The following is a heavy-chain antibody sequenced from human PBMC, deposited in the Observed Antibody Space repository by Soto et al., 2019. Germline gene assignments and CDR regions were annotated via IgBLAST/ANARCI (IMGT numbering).Heavy chain of an antibody. Sequence: ASVKVSCKASGYTFTSYAMHWVRQAPGQRLEWMGWINAGNGNTKYSQKFQGRVTITRDTSASTAYMELSSLRSEDTAVYYCARERVVVPAAAPDYWGQGTLVTVS. CDR3: ARERVVVPAAAPDY. CDR2: INAGNGNT. CDR1: GYTFTSYA. V-gene: IGHV1-3*01. D-gene: IGHD2-2*01. J-gene: IGHJ4*02.